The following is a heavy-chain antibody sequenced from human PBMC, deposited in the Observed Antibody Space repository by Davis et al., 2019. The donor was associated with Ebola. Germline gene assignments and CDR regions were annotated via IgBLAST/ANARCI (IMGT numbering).Heavy chain of an antibody. V-gene: IGHV3-NL1*01. J-gene: IGHJ6*02. D-gene: IGHD5-18*01. CDR3: ARDIGYSDGWPDFYYYGMDV. CDR1: GFTFSSYG. Sequence: PGGSLRLSCAASGFTFSSYGMHWVRQAPGKGLEWVSVIYPGGNTYYGDSVRGRFTISRDNSKDTLYLQMNSLRAEDTAVYYCARDIGYSDGWPDFYYYGMDVWGQGTTVTVSS. CDR2: IYPGGNT.